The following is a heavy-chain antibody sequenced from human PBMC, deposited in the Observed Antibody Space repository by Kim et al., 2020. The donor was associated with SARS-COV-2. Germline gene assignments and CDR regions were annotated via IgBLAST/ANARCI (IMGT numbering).Heavy chain of an antibody. J-gene: IGHJ6*02. Sequence: GGSLRLSCAASGFTFSSYGMHWVRQAPGKGLEWVAVIWYDGSNKYYADSVKGRFTISRDNSKNTLYLQMNSLRAEDTAVYYCARDQGVVLRYFDWLASGRYYYGMDVWGQGTTVTVSS. D-gene: IGHD3-9*01. CDR3: ARDQGVVLRYFDWLASGRYYYGMDV. CDR2: IWYDGSNK. CDR1: GFTFSSYG. V-gene: IGHV3-33*01.